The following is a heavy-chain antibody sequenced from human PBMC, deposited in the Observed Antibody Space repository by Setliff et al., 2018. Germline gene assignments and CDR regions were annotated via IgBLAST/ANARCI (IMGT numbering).Heavy chain of an antibody. J-gene: IGHJ4*02. V-gene: IGHV5-51*01. Sequence: RGESLKISCKGSGYTFTNLWIAWVRQTPGKGLEWMGIIHPADYDTRYSPSLQGQVTFSADRSISTAHLQWDSLKASDTAMYYCARGYDSGGWNYWGQGTLVTVSS. CDR1: GYTFTNLW. CDR3: ARGYDSGGWNY. CDR2: IHPADYDT. D-gene: IGHD3-22*01.